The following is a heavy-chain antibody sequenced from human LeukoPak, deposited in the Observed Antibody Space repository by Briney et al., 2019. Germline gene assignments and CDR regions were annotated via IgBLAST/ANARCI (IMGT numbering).Heavy chain of an antibody. CDR2: ISSSSSYI. Sequence: GGSLRLSCAASGFTFSSYSMNWVRQAPGKGLEWVSSISSSSSYIYYADSVKGRFTISRDNAKNSLYLQMNSLRAEDTAVYYCARVGDYYGSGSYIRPFGYWGQGTLVTVSS. J-gene: IGHJ4*02. D-gene: IGHD3-10*01. CDR1: GFTFSSYS. CDR3: ARVGDYYGSGSYIRPFGY. V-gene: IGHV3-21*04.